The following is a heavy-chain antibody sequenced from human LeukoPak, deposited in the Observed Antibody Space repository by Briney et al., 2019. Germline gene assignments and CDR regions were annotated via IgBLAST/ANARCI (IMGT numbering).Heavy chain of an antibody. V-gene: IGHV1-69*13. CDR1: GGTVSSYA. D-gene: IGHD4-17*01. CDR2: IIPIFGTA. CDR3: ATWVDYDAPYYYGMDV. Sequence: ASVKVSCKASGGTVSSYAISGVRQAPGQWLEWMGGIIPIFGTANYAQKFQGRVTITADESTSTAYMELSSLRSEDTAVYYCATWVDYDAPYYYGMDVWGQGTTVTVSS. J-gene: IGHJ6*02.